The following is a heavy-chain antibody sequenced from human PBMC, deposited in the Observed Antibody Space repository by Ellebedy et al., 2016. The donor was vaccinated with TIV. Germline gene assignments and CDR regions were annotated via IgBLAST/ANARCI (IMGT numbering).Heavy chain of an antibody. CDR3: ARDTVAVTEGDTFDF. CDR2: IKYDEIEK. V-gene: IGHV3-7*04. Sequence: PGGSLRLSCAAPGSPSRRFWMGWIRLAPGQGLECVAHIKYDEIEKYYANSVKGRFTISRDNARNSIYLQMKSLRVDDTAMYYCARDTVAVTEGDTFDFWGQGAMVAVST. CDR1: GSPSRRFW. J-gene: IGHJ3*01. D-gene: IGHD2-2*01.